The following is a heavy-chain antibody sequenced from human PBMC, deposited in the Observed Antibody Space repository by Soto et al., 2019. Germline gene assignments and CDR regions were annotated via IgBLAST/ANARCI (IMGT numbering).Heavy chain of an antibody. Sequence: SETLSLTCTVSGGSISSYYWSWIRQPAGKGLEWIGRIYTSGSTNYNPSLKSRVTMSVDTSKNQFSLKLSSVTAADTAVYYCARWHSGSTWGHFDYWGQGTLVTVSS. CDR2: IYTSGST. CDR1: GGSISSYY. J-gene: IGHJ4*02. D-gene: IGHD1-26*01. V-gene: IGHV4-4*07. CDR3: ARWHSGSTWGHFDY.